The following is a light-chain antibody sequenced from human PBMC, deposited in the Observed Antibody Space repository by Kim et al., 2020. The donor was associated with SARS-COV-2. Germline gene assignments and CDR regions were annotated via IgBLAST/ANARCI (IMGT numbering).Light chain of an antibody. CDR3: QVWDSTTTV. J-gene: IGLJ2*01. CDR2: QDT. Sequence: VSPGQTATITCSGDRLGEKYVCWYQQKPGQSPEVVIYQDTKRPSEIPDRFSGSNSGNTATLTISRTQAMDEAVYYCQVWDSTTTVFGGGTQLTVL. CDR1: RLGEKY. V-gene: IGLV3-1*01.